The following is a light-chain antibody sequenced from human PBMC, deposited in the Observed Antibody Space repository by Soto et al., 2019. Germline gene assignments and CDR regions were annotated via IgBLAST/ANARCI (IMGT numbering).Light chain of an antibody. V-gene: IGLV2-23*01. CDR1: SSDVGSYNL. J-gene: IGLJ3*02. CDR3: CSYTSSSTFV. CDR2: EGN. Sequence: QSALTQPASVSGSPGQSITISCTGTSSDVGSYNLVSWYQQHPGQAPKLMIYEGNKRPSGVSNRFSGSKSGNTASLTISGLQAEDEAAYYCCSYTSSSTFVFGGGTKLTVL.